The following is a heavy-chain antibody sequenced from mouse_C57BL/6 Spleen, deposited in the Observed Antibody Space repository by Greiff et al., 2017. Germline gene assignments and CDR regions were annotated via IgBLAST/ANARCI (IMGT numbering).Heavy chain of an antibody. J-gene: IGHJ2*01. CDR3: ANLGGDFDY. V-gene: IGHV1-69*01. Sequence: VQLQQSGAELAMPGASVKLSCKASGYTFTSYWMHWVKQRPGQGLEWIGEIDPSDSYTNYNQKFKGKSTLTVDKSSSTAYMQLSSLTSEDSAVYYCANLGGDFDYWGQGTTLTVSS. CDR1: GYTFTSYW. D-gene: IGHD4-1*01. CDR2: IDPSDSYT.